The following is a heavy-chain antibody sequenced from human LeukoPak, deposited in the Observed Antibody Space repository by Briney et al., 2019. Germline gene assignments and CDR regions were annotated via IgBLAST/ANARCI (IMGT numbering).Heavy chain of an antibody. CDR2: INPSGGST. D-gene: IGHD1-26*01. V-gene: IGHV1-46*01. J-gene: IGHJ4*02. Sequence: ASVKASCKASGYTFTSYYMHWVRQAPGQGLEWMGIINPSGGSTSYAQKFQGRVTMTRDTSTSTVYMELSSLRSEDTAVYYCAVPTGRWELDADFDYWGQGTLVTVSS. CDR1: GYTFTSYY. CDR3: AVPTGRWELDADFDY.